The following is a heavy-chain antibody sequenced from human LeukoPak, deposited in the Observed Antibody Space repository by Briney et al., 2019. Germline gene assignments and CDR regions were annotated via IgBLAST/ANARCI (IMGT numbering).Heavy chain of an antibody. D-gene: IGHD5-12*01. J-gene: IGHJ4*02. V-gene: IGHV3-7*01. Sequence: QAGGSLRLSCAASGFTFSSYWMSWVRQAPGKGLECVANIKQDGSEKYYVDSVKGRFTISRDNAKNSLYLQMNSLRAEDTAVYYCATSVGDGYDSNWGQGTLVTVSS. CDR3: ATSVGDGYDSN. CDR2: IKQDGSEK. CDR1: GFTFSSYW.